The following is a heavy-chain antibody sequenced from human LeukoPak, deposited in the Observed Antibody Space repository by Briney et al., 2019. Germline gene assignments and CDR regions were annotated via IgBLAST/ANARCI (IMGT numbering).Heavy chain of an antibody. CDR3: ARSYYDSSGYYYGMDV. CDR2: ISYDGSNK. CDR1: GFTFSSYA. J-gene: IGHJ6*02. Sequence: PGRSLRLSCAASGFTFSSYAMHWVRQAPGKGLEWVAVISYDGSNKYYADPVKGRFTISRDNSKNTLYLQMNSLRAEDTAVYYCARSYYDSSGYYYGMDVWGQGTTVTVSS. D-gene: IGHD3-22*01. V-gene: IGHV3-30-3*01.